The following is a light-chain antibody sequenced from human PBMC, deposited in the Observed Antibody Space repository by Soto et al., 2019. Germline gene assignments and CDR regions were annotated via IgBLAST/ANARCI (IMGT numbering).Light chain of an antibody. CDR2: EVS. J-gene: IGLJ1*01. Sequence: QSALTQPASVSGSPGQSITISCPGTSSDVGGYNYVSWYQQHPGKAPKLMIYEVSNRPSGVSNRFSGSKSGNTASLTISGLQAEDEADYYCSSYISRSRVFGTGTKVTVL. V-gene: IGLV2-14*01. CDR3: SSYISRSRV. CDR1: SSDVGGYNY.